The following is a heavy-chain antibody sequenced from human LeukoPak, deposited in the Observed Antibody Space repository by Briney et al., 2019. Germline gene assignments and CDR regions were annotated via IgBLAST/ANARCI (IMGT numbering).Heavy chain of an antibody. Sequence: GSSVKVSCRASGGTFSSYAISWVRQAPGQGLEWMGGIIPIFGTANYAQKFQGRVTITADESTSTAYMELSSLRSEDTAVYYCARVTVYDSSGYYSEWGQGTLVTVSS. D-gene: IGHD3-22*01. CDR1: GGTFSSYA. CDR2: IIPIFGTA. J-gene: IGHJ4*02. CDR3: ARVTVYDSSGYYSE. V-gene: IGHV1-69*01.